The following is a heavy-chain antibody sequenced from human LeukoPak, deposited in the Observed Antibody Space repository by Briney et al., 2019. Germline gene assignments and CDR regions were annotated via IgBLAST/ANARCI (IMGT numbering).Heavy chain of an antibody. V-gene: IGHV3-23*01. Sequence: GGALRLSCAASGFTFSRYAMSWVRQAPGKGLEWVCGISNRGESPYYANSVEGRFTISRDNSKNTLYLEISGLRAEDTAVYYCAKKSRDGCNPFDYVGQGALVTVSS. CDR2: ISNRGESP. D-gene: IGHD5-24*01. CDR3: AKKSRDGCNPFDY. J-gene: IGHJ4*02. CDR1: GFTFSRYA.